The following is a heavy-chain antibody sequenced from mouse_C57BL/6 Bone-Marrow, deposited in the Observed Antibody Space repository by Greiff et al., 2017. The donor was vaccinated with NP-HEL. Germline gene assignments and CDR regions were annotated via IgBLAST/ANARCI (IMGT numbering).Heavy chain of an antibody. J-gene: IGHJ2*01. CDR1: GFTFSDYY. Sequence: EVKVVESGGGLVQPGGSLKLSCAASGFTFSDYYMYWVRQTPEKRLEWVAYISNGGGSTYYPDTVKGRFTISRDNAKNTLFLQMTSLRSEDTAMYYCARDYCSSPLYWWGQGTTLTVSS. CDR3: ARDYCSSPLYW. D-gene: IGHD1-1*01. V-gene: IGHV5-12*03. CDR2: ISNGGGST.